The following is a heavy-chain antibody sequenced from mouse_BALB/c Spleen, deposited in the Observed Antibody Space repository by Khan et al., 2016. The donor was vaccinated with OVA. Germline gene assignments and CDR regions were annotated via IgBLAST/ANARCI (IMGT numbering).Heavy chain of an antibody. V-gene: IGHV3-2*02. Sequence: EVKLLESGPGLVKPSQSLSLTCTVTGYSITSDYAWNWIRQFPGNKLEWMGYISYSGSTTYNPSLKSRISITRDTSKDQFFLQLKSVTSEDTAIYYCASELGRYYALDYWGQGTSVTVSS. CDR2: ISYSGST. J-gene: IGHJ4*01. D-gene: IGHD4-1*01. CDR1: GYSITSDYA. CDR3: ASELGRYYALDY.